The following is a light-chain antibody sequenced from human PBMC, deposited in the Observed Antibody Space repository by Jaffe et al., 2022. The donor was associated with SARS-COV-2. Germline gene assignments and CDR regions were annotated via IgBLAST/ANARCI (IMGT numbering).Light chain of an antibody. CDR3: ISYAGINNWV. V-gene: IGLV2-8*01. CDR2: EVS. J-gene: IGLJ3*02. CDR1: SSDVGGYNY. Sequence: QSALTQPPSASGSPGQSVTISCTGTSSDVGGYNYVSWYQQHPGKVPKVMIFEVSKRPSGVPDRFSGSKSGNTASLTVSGLQAEDEADYYCISYAGINNWVFGGGTKLTVL.